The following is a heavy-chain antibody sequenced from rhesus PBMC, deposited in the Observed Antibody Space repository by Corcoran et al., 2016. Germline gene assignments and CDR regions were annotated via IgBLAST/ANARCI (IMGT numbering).Heavy chain of an antibody. Sequence: QVQLQESGPGPVKPSETLSLTCAVSGGSFSSHWWTWIGQPPGKGLEWIGESNCNSGNTNYNPSLKSQVTISKDASKNHFSLKLASLTAADTAVYYCARLVVFTAHDYWGQGVLVTVSS. CDR1: GGSFSSHW. V-gene: IGHV4-80*01. CDR2: SNCNSGNT. J-gene: IGHJ4*01. D-gene: IGHD2-27*01. CDR3: ARLVVFTAHDY.